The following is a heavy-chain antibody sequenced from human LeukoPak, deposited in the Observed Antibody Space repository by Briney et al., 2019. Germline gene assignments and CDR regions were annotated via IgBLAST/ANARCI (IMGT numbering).Heavy chain of an antibody. Sequence: GGSLRLSCAASGFTFSSYSMNWVRQAPGKGLEWVSYISSSSTIYYADSVKGRFTISRDNAKNSLYLQMNSLRAEDTAVYYCARENYDSSGYSKIDYWGQGTLVTVSS. J-gene: IGHJ4*02. V-gene: IGHV3-48*01. D-gene: IGHD3-22*01. CDR2: ISSSSTI. CDR3: ARENYDSSGYSKIDY. CDR1: GFTFSSYS.